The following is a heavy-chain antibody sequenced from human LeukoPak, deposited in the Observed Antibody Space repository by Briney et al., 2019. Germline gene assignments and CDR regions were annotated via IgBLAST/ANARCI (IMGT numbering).Heavy chain of an antibody. Sequence: SETLSLTCTVSGGSISSYYWSWIRQPPGKGLEWIGYIYYSGSTNYNPSLKSRVTISVDTSKNQFSLKLSSVTAADTAVYYCARARSGLDYWGQGTLVTVSS. CDR1: GGSISSYY. J-gene: IGHJ4*02. V-gene: IGHV4-59*12. CDR2: IYYSGST. CDR3: ARARSGLDY. D-gene: IGHD6-19*01.